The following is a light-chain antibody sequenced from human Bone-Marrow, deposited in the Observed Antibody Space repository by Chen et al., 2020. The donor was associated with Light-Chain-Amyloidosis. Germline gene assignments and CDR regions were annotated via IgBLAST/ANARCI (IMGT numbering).Light chain of an antibody. J-gene: IGLJ3*02. CDR2: DDS. Sequence: SYVLTQPSSVSVAPGQTATLARGGINMGSTSVHWYQQTPGQGPLLVVYDDSDRPSGIPERLAGSSCGNTDTMTISRVEAGDEDDYYCQVWDRGSDRPVFGGGTKLTVL. V-gene: IGLV3-21*02. CDR3: QVWDRGSDRPV. CDR1: NMGSTS.